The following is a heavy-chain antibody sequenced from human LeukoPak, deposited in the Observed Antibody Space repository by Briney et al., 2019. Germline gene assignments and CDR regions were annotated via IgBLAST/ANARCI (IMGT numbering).Heavy chain of an antibody. CDR2: IYYSGST. CDR1: GGSISSGGYY. Sequence: SETLSLTCTVSGGSISSGGYYWSWIRQHPGKGLEWIGYIYYSGSTYYNPSLKSRVTISVDTSKNQFSLKLSSVTAADTAVHYCAREVSPTYYYDSSGWDIWGQGTMVTVSS. D-gene: IGHD3-22*01. J-gene: IGHJ3*02. V-gene: IGHV4-31*03. CDR3: AREVSPTYYYDSSGWDI.